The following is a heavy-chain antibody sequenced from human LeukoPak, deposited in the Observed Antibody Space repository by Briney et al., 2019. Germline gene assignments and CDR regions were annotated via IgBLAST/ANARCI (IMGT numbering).Heavy chain of an antibody. D-gene: IGHD6-19*01. CDR1: GGTFSSYA. Sequence: ASVKVSCKASGGTFSSYAISWVRQAPGQGLEWMGGIIPIFGTANYAQKFQGRVTITADESTSTAYMELSSLRSEDTAVYHCARDRDDSSGKFDYWGQGTLVTVSS. V-gene: IGHV1-69*13. CDR3: ARDRDDSSGKFDY. J-gene: IGHJ4*02. CDR2: IIPIFGTA.